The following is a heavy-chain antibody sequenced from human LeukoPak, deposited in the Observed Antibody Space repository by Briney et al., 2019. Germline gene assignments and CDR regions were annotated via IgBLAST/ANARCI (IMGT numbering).Heavy chain of an antibody. CDR3: AKDFGGKNLAEYFQN. Sequence: PGGSLRLSCAASGFTFSTYGMHWVRQAPDKGLEWLAVISYDGRNRYYAESVKGRFTISRDNSKNTLYLQMDSLRTEDTAVYHCAKDFGGKNLAEYFQNWGQGTLVTVSS. V-gene: IGHV3-30*18. CDR1: GFTFSTYG. J-gene: IGHJ1*01. D-gene: IGHD3-16*01. CDR2: ISYDGRNR.